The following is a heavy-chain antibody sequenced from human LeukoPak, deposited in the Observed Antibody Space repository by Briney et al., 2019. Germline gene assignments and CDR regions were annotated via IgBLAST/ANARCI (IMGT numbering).Heavy chain of an antibody. J-gene: IGHJ4*02. CDR1: GFTFSSYG. D-gene: IGHD2-2*01. CDR2: ISHDGSNK. V-gene: IGHV3-30*18. Sequence: GGSLRLSCAASGFTFSSYGMHWVRQAPGKGLEWVAVISHDGSNKYYADSVKGRFTISRDYSKNTLYLQMNSLRAEDTAVYYCAKDSSRGGPLPDYWGQGTLVTVSS. CDR3: AKDSSRGGPLPDY.